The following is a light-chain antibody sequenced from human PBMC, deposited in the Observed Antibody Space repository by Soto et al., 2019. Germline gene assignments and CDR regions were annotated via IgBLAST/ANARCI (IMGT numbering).Light chain of an antibody. CDR2: DAS. CDR1: QSVSSY. CDR3: QQRSDWPRVT. Sequence: EIVLTQSPATLSLSPGERATLSCRASQSVSSYLAWYQQKPGQAPRLLIYDASTRATGIPARFSGSGSGTDFTLTISSLEPEDFVVYYCQQRSDWPRVTFGPGTKVDIK. J-gene: IGKJ3*01. V-gene: IGKV3-11*01.